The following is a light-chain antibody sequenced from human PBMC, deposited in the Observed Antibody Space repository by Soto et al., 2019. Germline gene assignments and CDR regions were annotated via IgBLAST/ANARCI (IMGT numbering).Light chain of an antibody. V-gene: IGLV2-14*01. Sequence: QSALTQPPSASGSPGQSVIISCSGTRSDVGGYDYISWYRQHPGEAPKLLIYEVTDRPSGVSNRFSGSKSGNTASLTISGLQAEDEADYYCSSYTSSSTLVFGGGTKLTVL. CDR1: RSDVGGYDY. CDR2: EVT. J-gene: IGLJ2*01. CDR3: SSYTSSSTLV.